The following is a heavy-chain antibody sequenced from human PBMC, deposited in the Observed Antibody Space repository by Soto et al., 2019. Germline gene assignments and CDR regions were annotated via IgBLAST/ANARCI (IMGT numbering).Heavy chain of an antibody. D-gene: IGHD2-2*01. CDR2: ISYDGSNK. Sequence: QVPLVESGGGVVQPGRSLRLSCAASGFTFSSYGMHWVRQAPGKGLEWVAVISYDGSNKYYADSVKGRFTISRDNSKNTLYLQMNSLRAEDTAVYYCAKAKLVVVPAAISYAFDIWGQGTMVTVSS. CDR1: GFTFSSYG. V-gene: IGHV3-30*18. J-gene: IGHJ3*02. CDR3: AKAKLVVVPAAISYAFDI.